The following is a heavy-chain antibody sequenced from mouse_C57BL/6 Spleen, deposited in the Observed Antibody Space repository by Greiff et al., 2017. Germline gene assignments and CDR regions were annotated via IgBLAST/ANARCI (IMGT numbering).Heavy chain of an antibody. Sequence: QVQLQQPGAELVRPGSSVKLSCKASGYTFTSYWMDWVKQRPGQGLEWIGNIYPSDSETHYNQKFKDKATLTVDKSSSTAYMQLSSLTSEDSAVYYCARCWDEDYFDYWGQGTTLTVSS. D-gene: IGHD4-1*01. V-gene: IGHV1-61*01. J-gene: IGHJ2*01. CDR3: ARCWDEDYFDY. CDR1: GYTFTSYW. CDR2: IYPSDSET.